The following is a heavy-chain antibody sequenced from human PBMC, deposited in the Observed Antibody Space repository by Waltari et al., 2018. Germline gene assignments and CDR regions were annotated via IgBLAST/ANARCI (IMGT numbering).Heavy chain of an antibody. Sequence: QVQLQQWGAGLLKPSETLSLTCAVYGGSFSGYYWSWIRQPPGKGVEWSGEINHSGSTNHNPYLKRPVPISVDTSNDQFSLKLSSVTAADTAVYYCATRGYCSGGSCYRTDYWGQGTLVTVSS. CDR2: INHSGST. CDR3: ATRGYCSGGSCYRTDY. CDR1: GGSFSGYY. V-gene: IGHV4-34*01. D-gene: IGHD2-15*01. J-gene: IGHJ4*02.